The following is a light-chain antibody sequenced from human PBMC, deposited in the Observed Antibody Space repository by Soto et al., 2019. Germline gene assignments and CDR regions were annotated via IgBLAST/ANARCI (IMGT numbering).Light chain of an antibody. J-gene: IGLJ2*01. Sequence: QSVLTQPPSVSGAPGQRVSISCTGSGSNIGTGYDVHWYQQLPGTAPKVLIYGSTNRPSGVPDRFSGSKSGTSASLAITGLQAEDEADYYCQSYDITLSGKVFGGGTKVTVL. CDR1: GSNIGTGYD. CDR3: QSYDITLSGKV. CDR2: GST. V-gene: IGLV1-40*01.